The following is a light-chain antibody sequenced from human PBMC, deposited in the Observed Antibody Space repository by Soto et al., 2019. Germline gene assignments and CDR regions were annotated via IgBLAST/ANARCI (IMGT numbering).Light chain of an antibody. CDR2: LNSDGSH. Sequence: QSVLTQSPAASDSLGASVKLTCTLSSGHSSYAIAWHQQQPEKGPRYLMKLNSDGSHSKGDGIPDRFSGSSSGAERYLTISSLQSEDEADYYCQTWGTGIWVFGGGTKVTVL. J-gene: IGLJ3*02. CDR3: QTWGTGIWV. V-gene: IGLV4-69*01. CDR1: SGHSSYA.